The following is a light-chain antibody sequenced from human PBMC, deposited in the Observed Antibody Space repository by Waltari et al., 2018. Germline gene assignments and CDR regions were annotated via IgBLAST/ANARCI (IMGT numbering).Light chain of an antibody. V-gene: IGLV2-23*03. Sequence: QSALAQPASVSGSPGQSITISCTGTSSDVGSYNLVSWYQHHPGKAPKLMIYDGSKRPSGVTNRYSASSSGNTASLTISLLPAEDAAYYCCSSSATSSTFVFGGGTKLTVL. CDR3: SSSATSSTFV. CDR1: SSDVGSYNL. CDR2: DGS. J-gene: IGLJ2*01.